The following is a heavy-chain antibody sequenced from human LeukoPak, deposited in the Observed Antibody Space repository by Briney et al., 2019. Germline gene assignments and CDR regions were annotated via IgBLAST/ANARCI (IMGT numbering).Heavy chain of an antibody. CDR2: IYYSGST. CDR1: GGSTSSYY. D-gene: IGHD6-13*01. J-gene: IGHJ4*02. Sequence: PSETLSLTCTVSGGSTSSYYWSWIRQPPGKGLEWIGYIYYSGSTNYNPSLKSRVTISVDTSKNQFSLKLSSVTAADTAVYYCARGWGIAAAGTFDYWGQGTLVTVSS. CDR3: ARGWGIAAAGTFDY. V-gene: IGHV4-59*01.